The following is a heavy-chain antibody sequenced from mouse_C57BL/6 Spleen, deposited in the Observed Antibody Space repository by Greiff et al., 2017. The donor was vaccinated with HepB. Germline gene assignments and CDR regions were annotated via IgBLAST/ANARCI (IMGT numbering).Heavy chain of an antibody. CDR2: FHPYNDDT. D-gene: IGHD1-1*01. CDR3: ARGGYYGSSPFAY. Sequence: QVQLKESGAELVKPGASVKMSCKASGYTFTTYPIEWMKQNHGKSLEWIGNFHPYNDDTKYNEKFKGKATLTVEKSSSTVYLELSRLTSDDSAVYYCARGGYYGSSPFAYWGQGTLVTVSA. V-gene: IGHV1-47*01. J-gene: IGHJ3*01. CDR1: GYTFTTYP.